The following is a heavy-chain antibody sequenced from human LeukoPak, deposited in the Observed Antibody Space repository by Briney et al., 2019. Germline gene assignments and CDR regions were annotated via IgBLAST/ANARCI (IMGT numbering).Heavy chain of an antibody. D-gene: IGHD3-10*01. J-gene: IGHJ4*02. CDR1: GYSISSGYY. Sequence: SETLSLTCAVSGYSISSGYYWGWIRQPPGKGLEWIGYIYYSGSTNYNPSLKSRVTISVDTSKNQFSLKLSSVTAADTAVYYCARVGMVRGDYYFDYWGQGTLVTVSS. CDR3: ARVGMVRGDYYFDY. CDR2: IYYSGST. V-gene: IGHV4-61*01.